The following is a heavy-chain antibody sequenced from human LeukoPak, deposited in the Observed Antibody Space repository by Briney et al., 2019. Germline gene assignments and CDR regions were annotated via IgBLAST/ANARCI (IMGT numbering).Heavy chain of an antibody. CDR1: GGSISSSSYY. CDR2: IYYSGST. V-gene: IGHV4-39*01. J-gene: IGHJ4*02. CDR3: AVVGATTRAWDY. Sequence: LETLSLTCTVSGGSISSSSYYWGWIPKPPVKGLEWIGIIYYSGSTYYNPTLKSRVTISVDTSKNQFSLKLSSVTAADTAVYYCAVVGATTRAWDYWGQGTLVTVSS. D-gene: IGHD1-26*01.